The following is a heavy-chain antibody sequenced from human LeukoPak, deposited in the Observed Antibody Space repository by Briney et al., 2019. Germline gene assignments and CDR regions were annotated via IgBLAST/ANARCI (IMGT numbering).Heavy chain of an antibody. V-gene: IGHV4-34*01. CDR3: VRHVARAFDI. J-gene: IGHJ3*02. CDR2: INHSGST. Sequence: SETLSLTCTVYGGSFSGYYWSWIRQPPGKGLEWIGEINHSGSTKYNPSLKSRVTISIDTSKNQLSLKLSSVTAADTAVYSCVRHVARAFDIWGQGTKVTVSS. CDR1: GGSFSGYY.